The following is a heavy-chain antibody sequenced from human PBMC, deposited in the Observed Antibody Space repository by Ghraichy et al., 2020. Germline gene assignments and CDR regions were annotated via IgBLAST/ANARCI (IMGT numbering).Heavy chain of an antibody. D-gene: IGHD4-17*01. CDR2: IYHSGST. V-gene: IGHV4-30-2*01. Sequence: SETLSLTCAVSGGSISSGGYSWSWIRQPPGKGLEWIGYIYHSGSTYYNPSLKSRVTISVDRSKNQFSLKLSSVTAADTAVYYCARALTVTNTPVGTGYYFDYWGQGTLVTVSS. CDR3: ARALTVTNTPVGTGYYFDY. J-gene: IGHJ4*02. CDR1: GGSISSGGYS.